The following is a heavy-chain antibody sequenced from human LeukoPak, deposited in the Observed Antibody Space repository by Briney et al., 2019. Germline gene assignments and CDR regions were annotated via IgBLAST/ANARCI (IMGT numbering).Heavy chain of an antibody. J-gene: IGHJ3*02. Sequence: ASVKVSCKASGYIFTSYGISWVRQAPGQGLEWMGWISAYNGNTNYAQRLQGRVTMATDTSTSTAYMELRSLRSDDTAVYYCARDGRVVGYCSSTSGYEPDAFDIWGQGTMVTVSS. CDR1: GYIFTSYG. CDR3: ARDGRVVGYCSSTSGYEPDAFDI. CDR2: ISAYNGNT. V-gene: IGHV1-18*04. D-gene: IGHD2-2*01.